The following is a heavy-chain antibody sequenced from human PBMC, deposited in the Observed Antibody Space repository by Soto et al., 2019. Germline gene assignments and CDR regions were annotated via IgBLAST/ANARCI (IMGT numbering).Heavy chain of an antibody. CDR2: VHISGHS. CDR1: GGSVRAPDW. J-gene: IGHJ5*01. V-gene: IGHV4-4*02. D-gene: IGHD1-1*01. Sequence: PSETLSLTCTLSGGSVRAPDWWNWVRQSPDKGLEWIAEVHISGHSNYNPSLRSRVSVSIDSSKNQFYLNLNSVTAADTAIYYCASVRQGCSANNCYFVPWGQGTKVTVYS. CDR3: ASVRQGCSANNCYFVP.